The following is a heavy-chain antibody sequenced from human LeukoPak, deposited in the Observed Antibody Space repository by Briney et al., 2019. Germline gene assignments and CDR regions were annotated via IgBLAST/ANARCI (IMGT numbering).Heavy chain of an antibody. J-gene: IGHJ4*02. V-gene: IGHV5-51*01. Sequence: KRGESLKISCQASGYFFTSYWIGWVRQMPGKGLEWMGIINPSDSDTRYSPSFQGQVTISADKSISTVYLQWSSLKASDTAKYYCAKGYSRVDYWGKGTLVTVSS. CDR3: AKGYSRVDY. D-gene: IGHD5-12*01. CDR1: GYFFTSYW. CDR2: INPSDSDT.